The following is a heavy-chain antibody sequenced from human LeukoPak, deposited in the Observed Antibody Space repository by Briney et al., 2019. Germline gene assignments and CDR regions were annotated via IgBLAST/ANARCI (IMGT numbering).Heavy chain of an antibody. J-gene: IGHJ4*02. CDR2: ISSSSNYI. D-gene: IGHD1-26*01. V-gene: IGHV3-21*01. CDR3: ARDSRRGWELLAGTDY. Sequence: KTGGSLRLSCAASGFTFSSYSMNWVRQAPGKGLEWVSSISSSSNYIYYADSVKGRFTISRDNARNSLYLQMNSLRAEDTAVYYCARDSRRGWELLAGTDYWGQGTLVTVSS. CDR1: GFTFSSYS.